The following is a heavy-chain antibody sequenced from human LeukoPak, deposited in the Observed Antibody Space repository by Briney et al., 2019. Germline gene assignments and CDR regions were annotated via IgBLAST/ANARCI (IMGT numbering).Heavy chain of an antibody. CDR3: ARAQERIAAAGTEMDY. CDR2: ISSSGSTI. D-gene: IGHD6-13*01. CDR1: GFTFSSYE. V-gene: IGHV3-48*03. J-gene: IGHJ4*02. Sequence: GGSLRLSCAASGFTFSSYEMNWVRQAPGKGLEWVSYISSSGSTIYYADSVKGRFTISRDNAKNSLYLQMNSLRAEDTAVYYCARAQERIAAAGTEMDYWGQVTLVTVSS.